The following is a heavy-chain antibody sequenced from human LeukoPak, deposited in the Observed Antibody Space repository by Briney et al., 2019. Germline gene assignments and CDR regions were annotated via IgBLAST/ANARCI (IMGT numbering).Heavy chain of an antibody. CDR1: GFTFSSSW. Sequence: GGSLRLSCAASGFTFSSSWMSWVRQAPGKGLEWVANINQDGSTKQYADSVRGRFTISRDNANNYVYLQMSSLGPEDTALYYCAKDLARPTSPRVYGLDFWGQGTVVTVSS. D-gene: IGHD3-10*01. CDR3: AKDLARPTSPRVYGLDF. J-gene: IGHJ3*01. V-gene: IGHV3-7*03. CDR2: INQDGSTK.